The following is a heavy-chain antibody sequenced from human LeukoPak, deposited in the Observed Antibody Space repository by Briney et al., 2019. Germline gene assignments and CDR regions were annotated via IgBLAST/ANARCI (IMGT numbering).Heavy chain of an antibody. CDR2: ISGSGGST. Sequence: PGGSLRLSCAASGFTFSSYAMSWVRQAPGKGLEWVSAISGSGGSTYYADSVEGRFTISRDNSKNTLYLQMNSLRAEDTAVYYCAKVGGDYYDSSGYYFAAFDIWGQGTMVTVSS. J-gene: IGHJ3*02. D-gene: IGHD3-22*01. V-gene: IGHV3-23*01. CDR1: GFTFSSYA. CDR3: AKVGGDYYDSSGYYFAAFDI.